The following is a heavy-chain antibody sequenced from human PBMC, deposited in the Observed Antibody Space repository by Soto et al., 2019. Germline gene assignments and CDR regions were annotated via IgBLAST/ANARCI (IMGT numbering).Heavy chain of an antibody. V-gene: IGHV1-3*01. D-gene: IGHD7-27*01. CDR3: ARDTGDRTFGF. J-gene: IGHJ4*02. CDR2: INAGYGNT. Sequence: ASVKVSCKASGYTFSSYAMHWVRQAPGQRLEWMGWINAGYGNTKSSQKFQDRVTISRDTSASTAYMELTSLRSEDTAVYYCARDTGDRTFGFWGQGTLFSISS. CDR1: GYTFSSYA.